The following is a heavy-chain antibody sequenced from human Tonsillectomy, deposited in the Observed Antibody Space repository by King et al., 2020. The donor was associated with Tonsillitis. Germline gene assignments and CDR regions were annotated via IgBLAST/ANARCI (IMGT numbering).Heavy chain of an antibody. CDR2: ISSGAITI. J-gene: IGHJ6*02. V-gene: IGHV3-11*01. Sequence: VQLVESGGGLVKPGGSLRLSCAASGFTFSDYYMSWIRQAPGKGLEWVSYISSGAITIYYADSVKGRFTISRDNAKNSLYLQMNSLRAEDTAVYYCARVRPAASYYGMDVWGQGTTVTVSS. D-gene: IGHD2-2*01. CDR3: ARVRPAASYYGMDV. CDR1: GFTFSDYY.